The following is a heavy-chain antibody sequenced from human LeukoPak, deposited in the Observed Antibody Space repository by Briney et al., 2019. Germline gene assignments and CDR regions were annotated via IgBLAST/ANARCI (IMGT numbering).Heavy chain of an antibody. V-gene: IGHV3-15*01. Sequence: GGSLRLSCAASGFTFSSHWMSWVRQAPGKGLEWVGRIKSKTDGGTTDYAAPVKGRFTISRDDSKNTLYLQMNSLKTEDTAVYYCTTGTDDYGERLGGGTFDYWGQGTLVTVSS. D-gene: IGHD4-17*01. CDR3: TTGTDDYGERLGGGTFDY. CDR2: IKSKTDGGTT. CDR1: GFTFSSHW. J-gene: IGHJ4*02.